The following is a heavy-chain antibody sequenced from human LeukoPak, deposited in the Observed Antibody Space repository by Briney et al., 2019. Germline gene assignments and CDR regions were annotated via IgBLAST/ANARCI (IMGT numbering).Heavy chain of an antibody. CDR2: ISGSGGST. Sequence: GGSLRLSCAASGFTFSSYAMSWVRQAPGKGLEWVSAISGSGGSTYYADSVKGRFTISRDNSKNTLYLQMNSLRAGDTAVYYCAKVVLLWFGESPPVYYDYWGQGTLVTVSS. CDR1: GFTFSSYA. V-gene: IGHV3-23*01. CDR3: AKVVLLWFGESPPVYYDY. J-gene: IGHJ4*02. D-gene: IGHD3-10*01.